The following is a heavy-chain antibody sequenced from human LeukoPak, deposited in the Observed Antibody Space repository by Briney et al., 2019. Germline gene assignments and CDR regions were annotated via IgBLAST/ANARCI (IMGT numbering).Heavy chain of an antibody. J-gene: IGHJ4*02. D-gene: IGHD5-12*01. V-gene: IGHV1-18*04. CDR1: GYTFSNYG. CDR2: INPYNGKT. CDR3: ARDREGYEWAIDY. Sequence: GASVKVSCKTSGYTFSNYGLSWVRQAPGQGLEWMGWINPYNGKTEYAQNYQGRVTMTTDTATNTAYMELKSLRSDDTAVYCCARDREGYEWAIDYWGQGTLVTVSS.